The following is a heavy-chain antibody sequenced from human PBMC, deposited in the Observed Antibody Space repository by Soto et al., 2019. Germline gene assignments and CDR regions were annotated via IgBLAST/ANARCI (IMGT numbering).Heavy chain of an antibody. CDR2: IYPGDSDT. CDR1: GYTFTSYW. J-gene: IGHJ4*02. D-gene: IGHD6-13*01. CDR3: ARALSSTWHPLHSAY. Sequence: LGESLKISCKGSGYTFTSYWIAWVRQMPGKGLEWMGIIYPGDSDTRYSLSFQGQVTISADDSISTVYLQWSSLKASDTAIYYCARALSSTWHPLHSAYWGQGTLVIVSS. V-gene: IGHV5-51*01.